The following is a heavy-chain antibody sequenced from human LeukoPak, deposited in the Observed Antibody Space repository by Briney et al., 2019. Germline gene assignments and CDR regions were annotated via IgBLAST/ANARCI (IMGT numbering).Heavy chain of an antibody. Sequence: SVKVSCKASGVTFDSSDISWVRQAPGQGLEWMGGIIPIFGSAIYAQKFQGRVTITADTSTSTAYMELPSLRSEDTAMYYCARDIGRPEGGYYYMDVWGKGTTVIVSS. CDR1: GVTFDSSD. CDR3: ARDIGRPEGGYYYMDV. J-gene: IGHJ6*03. V-gene: IGHV1-69*06. D-gene: IGHD1-26*01. CDR2: IIPIFGSA.